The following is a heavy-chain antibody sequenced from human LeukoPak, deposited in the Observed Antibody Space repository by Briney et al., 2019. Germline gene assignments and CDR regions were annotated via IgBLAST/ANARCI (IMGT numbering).Heavy chain of an antibody. CDR1: GFTFSSYA. D-gene: IGHD1-1*01. CDR3: AKESYSVQFNTWFDY. Sequence: PGGSLRLSCAASGFTFSSYAMNWVRQAPGKGLGWVSGISYSGAATYYADSVKGRFTMSRDNSKNTLYLQMSSLRADDTAVYYCAKESYSVQFNTWFDYWGQGTLVTVSS. V-gene: IGHV3-23*01. J-gene: IGHJ4*02. CDR2: ISYSGAAT.